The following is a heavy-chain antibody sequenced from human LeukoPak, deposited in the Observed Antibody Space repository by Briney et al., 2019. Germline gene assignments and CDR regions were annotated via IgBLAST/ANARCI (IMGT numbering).Heavy chain of an antibody. Sequence: ASVKVSCKASGYTFTGYYMHWVRQAPGQGLEWMGWINPNSGGTNYAQKFQGWVAMTRDTSISTAYMELSRLRSDDTAVYYCASLDYYYGSGSYYRGDFDYWGQGTLVTVSS. CDR3: ASLDYYYGSGSYYRGDFDY. J-gene: IGHJ4*02. D-gene: IGHD3-10*01. CDR1: GYTFTGYY. CDR2: INPNSGGT. V-gene: IGHV1-2*04.